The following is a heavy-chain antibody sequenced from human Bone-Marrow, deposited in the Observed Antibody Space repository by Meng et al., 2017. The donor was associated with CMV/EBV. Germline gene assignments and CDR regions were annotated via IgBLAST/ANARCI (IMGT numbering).Heavy chain of an antibody. J-gene: IGHJ4*02. CDR3: AKLIWSGQLSPLDY. Sequence: GGSLRLSCAASGFTVSSNYMSWARQAPGKGLEWVSVIYSGGSSTYYADSVKGRFTISRDNSKNTLYLQMNSLRAEDTAVYYCAKLIWSGQLSPLDYWGQGTLVTVSS. CDR1: GFTVSSNY. CDR2: IYSGGSST. V-gene: IGHV3-23*03. D-gene: IGHD3-3*01.